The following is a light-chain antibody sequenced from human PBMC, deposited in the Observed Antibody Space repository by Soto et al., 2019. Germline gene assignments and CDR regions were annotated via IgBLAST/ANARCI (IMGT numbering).Light chain of an antibody. J-gene: IGKJ5*01. V-gene: IGKV3-20*01. CDR2: GAS. CDR3: QQYCSSPPIT. CDR1: QSVSRCY. Sequence: EIVLPQSPGTLSLSPGERATLSCRASQSVSRCYLDWYKQKPGQPPSLLIDGASSRATGSRDRFSGSGSVTDFTRTISRLEPEEFAVYYCQQYCSSPPITFGQGTRLEIK.